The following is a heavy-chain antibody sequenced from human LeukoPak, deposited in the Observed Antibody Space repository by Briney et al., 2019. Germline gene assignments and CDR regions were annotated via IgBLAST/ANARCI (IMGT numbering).Heavy chain of an antibody. J-gene: IGHJ4*02. CDR2: IYYSGST. Sequence: KPSETLSLTCTVSGGSISSYYWSWIRQPPGKGLEWIGYIYYSGSTNYNPSLKSRVTISVDTSKNQFSLKLSSVTAADTAVYYCARHWRESVVTATTFDYWGQGTLVTVSS. D-gene: IGHD2-21*02. CDR3: ARHWRESVVTATTFDY. CDR1: GGSISSYY. V-gene: IGHV4-59*08.